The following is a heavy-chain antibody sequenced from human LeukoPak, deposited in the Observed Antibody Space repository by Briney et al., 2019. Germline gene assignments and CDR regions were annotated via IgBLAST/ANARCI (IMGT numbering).Heavy chain of an antibody. V-gene: IGHV4-30-2*01. CDR2: IYHSGST. CDR1: GGSISSGGYY. CDR3: ASPYSSSSRAFDI. J-gene: IGHJ3*02. Sequence: PSQTLSLTCTVSGGSISSGGYYWSWIRQPPGKGLEWIGYIYHSGSTYYNPSLKSRVTISVDRSKNQFSLKLSSVTAADTAVYYCASPYSSSSRAFDIWGQGTMVTVSS. D-gene: IGHD6-6*01.